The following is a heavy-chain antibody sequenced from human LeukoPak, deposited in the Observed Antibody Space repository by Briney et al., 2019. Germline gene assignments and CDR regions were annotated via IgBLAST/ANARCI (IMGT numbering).Heavy chain of an antibody. J-gene: IGHJ4*02. CDR1: GGSISSSSYY. Sequence: SETLSLTCSVSGGSISSSSYYWGWIRQPPGKGLEWIGSIYYSGSTYFNPSLKSRVTISVDTSKNQFSLKLSSVTAADTAVYYCTRHTGGWYYFDYWGQGTLVTVSS. CDR2: IYYSGST. D-gene: IGHD6-19*01. CDR3: TRHTGGWYYFDY. V-gene: IGHV4-39*01.